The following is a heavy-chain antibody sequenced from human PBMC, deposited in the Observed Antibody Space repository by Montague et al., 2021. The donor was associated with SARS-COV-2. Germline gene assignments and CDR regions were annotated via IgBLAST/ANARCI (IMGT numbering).Heavy chain of an antibody. V-gene: IGHV2-70*01. CDR3: ARMDILTGYYAHGMDV. CDR2: XXWXXXK. CDR1: GFPLSTSGMC. Sequence: PALVTPTQTLTLTCTFSGFPLSTSGMCVSWIRQPPGKALEWLAXXXWXXXKYXSTSLKTRLTISKDTSKNPVVLTMTNMDPVDTATYYCARMDILTGYYAHGMDVWGQGTTVTVSS. D-gene: IGHD3-9*01. J-gene: IGHJ6*02.